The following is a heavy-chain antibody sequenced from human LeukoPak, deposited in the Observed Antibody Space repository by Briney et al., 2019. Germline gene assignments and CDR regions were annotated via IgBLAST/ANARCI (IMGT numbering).Heavy chain of an antibody. CDR3: ASLSGSYYVADY. D-gene: IGHD1-26*01. V-gene: IGHV4-38-2*02. CDR1: GYSISSGYY. CDR2: TYHSGST. J-gene: IGHJ4*02. Sequence: SETLSLTCTVSGYSISSGYYWGWIRQPPGKGLEWIGSTYHSGSTYYNPSLKSRVTISVDTSKNQFSLKLSSVTAADTAVYYCASLSGSYYVADYWGQGTLVTVSS.